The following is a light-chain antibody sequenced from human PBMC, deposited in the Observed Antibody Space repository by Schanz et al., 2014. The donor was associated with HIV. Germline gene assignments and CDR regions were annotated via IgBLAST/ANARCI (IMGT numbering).Light chain of an antibody. CDR1: TSNIGSNT. CDR2: DNY. CDR3: GTWDSSLSGVV. J-gene: IGLJ2*01. Sequence: QSVLTQPPSASGTPGQRVTISCSGGTSNIGSNTVNWYQQLPGTAPKLLIYDNYQRPSGVPDRFSGSKSGTSATLGITGLQTGDEADYYCGTWDSSLSGVVFGGGTKLTVL. V-gene: IGLV1-51*01.